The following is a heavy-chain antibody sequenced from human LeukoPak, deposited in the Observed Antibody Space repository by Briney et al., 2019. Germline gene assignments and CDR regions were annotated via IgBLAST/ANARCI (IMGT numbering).Heavy chain of an antibody. CDR1: GFTFSSYS. V-gene: IGHV3-21*01. J-gene: IGHJ5*02. D-gene: IGHD5-12*01. CDR3: AGEGGYSGYDRSQTFDP. CDR2: ISSSSSYI. Sequence: PGGSLRLSCAASGFTFSSYSMNWVRQAPGKGLEWVSSISSSSSYIYYADSVKGRFTISRDNAKNSLYLQMNSLRAEDTAVYYCAGEGGYSGYDRSQTFDPWGQGTLVTVSS.